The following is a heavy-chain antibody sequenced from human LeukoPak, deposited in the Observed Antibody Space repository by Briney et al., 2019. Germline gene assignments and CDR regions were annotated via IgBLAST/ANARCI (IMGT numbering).Heavy chain of an antibody. Sequence: PSETLSLTCTVSGGSISSSSYYWGWIRQTPGKGLEWIGSIDYSGSIYYNPSLRSRFTISADTSQNQFSLKLSSVTAADTAVYYCARRGGSGIRGDNYFDYWGQGTLVSVSS. V-gene: IGHV4-39*01. CDR1: GGSISSSSYY. CDR3: ARRGGSGIRGDNYFDY. CDR2: IDYSGSI. J-gene: IGHJ4*02. D-gene: IGHD3-10*01.